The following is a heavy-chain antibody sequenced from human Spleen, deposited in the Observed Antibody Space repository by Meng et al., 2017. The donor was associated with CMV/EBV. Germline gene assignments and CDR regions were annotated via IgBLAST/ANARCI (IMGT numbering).Heavy chain of an antibody. CDR3: ARDYVIRGVYSGY. D-gene: IGHD2-8*01. Sequence: ASVKVSCKASGYTFTGYYMHWVRQAPGQGLEWMGWINPNSGGTNYAQKFQGRVTLTTDTYTSTAYMELRSLTSDDTAVYYCARDYVIRGVYSGYWGQGTLVTVSS. V-gene: IGHV1-2*02. J-gene: IGHJ4*02. CDR2: INPNSGGT. CDR1: GYTFTGYY.